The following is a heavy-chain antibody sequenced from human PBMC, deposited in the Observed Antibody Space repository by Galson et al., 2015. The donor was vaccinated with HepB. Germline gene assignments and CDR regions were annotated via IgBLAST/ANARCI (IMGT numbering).Heavy chain of an antibody. Sequence: SVKVSCKASGYTFTNYSIHWVRQAPGQGLEWMGWISPNTGVTDYAQKFQGWVTMTRDTAISTVYMELNRLTSDDTAVYYCARDLGSPHYYFMDVWGKGTTVTVS. V-gene: IGHV1-2*04. CDR2: ISPNTGVT. J-gene: IGHJ6*03. CDR1: GYTFTNYS. D-gene: IGHD3-10*01. CDR3: ARDLGSPHYYFMDV.